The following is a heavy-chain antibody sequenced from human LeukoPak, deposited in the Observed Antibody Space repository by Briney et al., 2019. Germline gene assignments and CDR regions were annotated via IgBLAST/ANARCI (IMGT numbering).Heavy chain of an antibody. CDR3: ATDRGWRTSGYYLYYFEY. CDR1: GFIFTNYF. J-gene: IGHJ4*02. CDR2: IKHDGSEK. Sequence: GGSLRLSCAASGFIFTNYFMSWVRQAPGKGLEWVASIKHDGSEKYYVDSVRGRFTISRDNTMNSLYLQMSSLRAKDTAVYYCATDRGWRTSGYYLYYFEYWGQGTLVTYPS. V-gene: IGHV3-7*01. D-gene: IGHD3-3*01.